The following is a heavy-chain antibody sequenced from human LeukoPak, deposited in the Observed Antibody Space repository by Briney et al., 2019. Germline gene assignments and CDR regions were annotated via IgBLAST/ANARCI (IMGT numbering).Heavy chain of an antibody. V-gene: IGHV4-31*03. CDR1: GRPINRGGYY. CDR2: IYYIGST. Sequence: PSVTLSLICTVSGRPINRGGYYWSWIRQHPGKGLEWIGYIYYIGSTYYNPSRKSRVTISVDTSKNQFYLKMSSVTATDTAVYSCAREGSSWSLDYWGRGTLVTVSS. CDR3: AREGSSWSLDY. J-gene: IGHJ4*02. D-gene: IGHD6-13*01.